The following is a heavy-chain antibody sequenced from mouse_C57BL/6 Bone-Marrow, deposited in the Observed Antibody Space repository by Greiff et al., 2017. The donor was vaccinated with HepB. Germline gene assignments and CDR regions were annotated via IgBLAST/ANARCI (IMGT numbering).Heavy chain of an antibody. V-gene: IGHV1-81*01. CDR2: IYPRSGNT. D-gene: IGHD3-2*02. CDR1: GYTFTSYG. CDR3: AGRTAQVPFDY. Sequence: VKLQESGAELARPGASVKLSCKASGYTFTSYGISWVKQRTGQGLEWIGEIYPRSGNTYYNEKFKGKATLTADKSSSTAYMELRSLTSEDSAVYFGAGRTAQVPFDYWGQGTTLTVSS. J-gene: IGHJ2*01.